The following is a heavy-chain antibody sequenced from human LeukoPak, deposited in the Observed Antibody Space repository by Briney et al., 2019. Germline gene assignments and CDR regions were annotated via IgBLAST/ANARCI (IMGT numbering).Heavy chain of an antibody. CDR3: AKGIIAIVGADDAFDI. Sequence: PGGSLRLSCAASGFTFSSYAISWVRQAPGKWLEWVSAISGSGGSTYYADSVKGRFTISRDNSKNTLYLQMNSLRAEDTAVYYCAKGIIAIVGADDAFDIWGQGTMVTVSS. CDR2: ISGSGGST. V-gene: IGHV3-23*01. J-gene: IGHJ3*02. CDR1: GFTFSSYA. D-gene: IGHD1-26*01.